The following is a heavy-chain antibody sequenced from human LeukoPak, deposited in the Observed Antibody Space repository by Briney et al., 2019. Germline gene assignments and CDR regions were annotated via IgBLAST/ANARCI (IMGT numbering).Heavy chain of an antibody. Sequence: GGSLRLSCAASGFTFSSYAMHWVRQAPGKGLEWVAVISYDGSNKYYADSVKGRFTISRDNSKNTLYLQVNSLRAEDTAVYYCAREPNSSGWYYFDYWGRGALVTVSS. V-gene: IGHV3-30-3*01. J-gene: IGHJ4*02. CDR2: ISYDGSNK. CDR1: GFTFSSYA. D-gene: IGHD6-19*01. CDR3: AREPNSSGWYYFDY.